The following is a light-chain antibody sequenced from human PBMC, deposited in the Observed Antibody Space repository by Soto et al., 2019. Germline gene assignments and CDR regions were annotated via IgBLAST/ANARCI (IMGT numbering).Light chain of an antibody. CDR2: EVS. J-gene: IGLJ1*01. CDR3: SSYTSSSTPYV. V-gene: IGLV2-14*01. Sequence: QSALTQPASVSGSPGQSITISCTGTSSDVGGYNYVSWYQQHPGKAPKLMIYEVSNRPSGVSNRFSGSKSGNTASLTISGLQADDEADYYCSSYTSSSTPYVCGTGTKLTVL. CDR1: SSDVGGYNY.